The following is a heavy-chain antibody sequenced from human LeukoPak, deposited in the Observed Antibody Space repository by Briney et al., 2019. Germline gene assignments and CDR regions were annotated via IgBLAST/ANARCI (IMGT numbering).Heavy chain of an antibody. CDR3: AAGFGEGYIDY. V-gene: IGHV3-33*01. CDR1: GFVFSTYG. Sequence: GGSLRLSCAASGFVFSTYGMHWVRQAPGKGLEWVADIWHDGINTHYPDSVKGRFTISRDTSRNTLYLQMDSLRVEDTAVYHCAAGFGEGYIDYWGQGTVVTVSS. D-gene: IGHD2-15*01. J-gene: IGHJ4*02. CDR2: IWHDGINT.